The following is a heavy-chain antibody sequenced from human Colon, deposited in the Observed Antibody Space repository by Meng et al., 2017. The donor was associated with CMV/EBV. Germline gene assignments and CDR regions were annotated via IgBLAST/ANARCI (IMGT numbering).Heavy chain of an antibody. V-gene: IGHV7-4-1*02. CDR1: GYTFTNYQ. D-gene: IGHD3-16*01. J-gene: IGHJ5*02. CDR2: INTNSGNP. Sequence: TVACKASGYTFTNYQMHWGRQAPGQGLEWMGWINTNSGNPAYAQGLSGRFAFSLDTSVSTAYLQISSVKAEDTAIYYCATSLGAGAWGQGTLVTVSS. CDR3: ATSLGAGA.